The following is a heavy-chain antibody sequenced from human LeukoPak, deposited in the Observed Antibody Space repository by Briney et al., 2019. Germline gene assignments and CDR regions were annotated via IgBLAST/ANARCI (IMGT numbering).Heavy chain of an antibody. D-gene: IGHD4-11*01. CDR2: INPNSGGT. CDR3: ARKYDYTSRWFDP. J-gene: IGHJ5*02. V-gene: IGHV1-2*02. CDR1: GYTFTGYY. Sequence: ASVTVSCKASGYTFTGYYMHWVRQAPGQGLEWMGWINPNSGGTNYAQKFQGRVTMTRDTSISTAYMELSRLRSDDTAVYYCARKYDYTSRWFDPWGQGTLVTVSS.